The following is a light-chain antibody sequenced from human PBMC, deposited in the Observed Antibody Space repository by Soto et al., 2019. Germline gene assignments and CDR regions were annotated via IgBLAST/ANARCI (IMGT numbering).Light chain of an antibody. V-gene: IGKV3-20*01. J-gene: IGKJ1*01. Sequence: EIVLTQSPGTLSLSPGERATLSCRASQSVSSYLAWYQQKPGQAPRLLIYGASSRATGIPDRFSGSGSGTEFTLTLSRLEPEDFAVYYCQQYGSSPRTFGQGTKVEIK. CDR2: GAS. CDR3: QQYGSSPRT. CDR1: QSVSSY.